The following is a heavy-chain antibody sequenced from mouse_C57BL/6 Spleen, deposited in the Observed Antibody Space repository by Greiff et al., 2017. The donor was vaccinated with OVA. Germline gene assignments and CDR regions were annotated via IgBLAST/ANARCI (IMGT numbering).Heavy chain of an antibody. V-gene: IGHV1-20*01. CDR2: INPYNGDT. J-gene: IGHJ4*01. CDR1: GYSFTGYF. D-gene: IGHD1-1*01. Sequence: VQLQQSGPELVKPGDSVKISCKASGYSFTGYFMNWVMQSHGKSLEWIGRINPYNGDTFYNQKFKGKATLTVDKSSSTAHMELRSLTSEDSAVYHCAREGSYYGSSSYYAMDYWGQGTSVTVSS. CDR3: AREGSYYGSSSYYAMDY.